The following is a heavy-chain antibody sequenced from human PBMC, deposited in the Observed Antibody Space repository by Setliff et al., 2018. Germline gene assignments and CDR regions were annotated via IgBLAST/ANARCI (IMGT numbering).Heavy chain of an antibody. D-gene: IGHD2-2*01. CDR1: GFTFDDYG. CDR3: ARRYCSSTTTTCFGPPPGMDV. CDR2: VSSGSTAI. Sequence: GGSLRLSCAASGFTFDDYGMSWVRQAPGKGLELISFVSSGSTAIYYADSVEGRFTISRDNAKNSLYLQMNSLRAEDTAVYYCARRYCSSTTTTCFGPPPGMDVWGKGTTVTVSS. J-gene: IGHJ6*04. V-gene: IGHV3-48*01.